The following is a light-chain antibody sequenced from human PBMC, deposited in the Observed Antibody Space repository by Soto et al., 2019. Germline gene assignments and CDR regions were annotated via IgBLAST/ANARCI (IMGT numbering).Light chain of an antibody. CDR1: QSVYSS. CDR2: GAS. V-gene: IGKV3-15*01. J-gene: IGKJ1*01. CDR3: QQYNNWPPWK. Sequence: ELVMTPSPATLSLSPVERASLYCSSSQSVYSSLAWYQQTPGQAPRLLIYGASTRATGIPARFSGSGSGTEFTLTIRRLQSEDFAVYYCQQYNNWPPWKCGQGTKGDIK.